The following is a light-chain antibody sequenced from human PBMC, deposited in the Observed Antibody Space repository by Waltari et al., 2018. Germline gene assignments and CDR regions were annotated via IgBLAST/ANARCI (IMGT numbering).Light chain of an antibody. V-gene: IGKV2-30*01. J-gene: IGKJ1*01. CDR1: QTLIYTDGNTY. CDR3: MQGTHWPWT. CDR2: KVS. Sequence: DVVMTQSPPSLPVTLGQPASMSCRSSQTLIYTDGNTYLSWFLQRPGQPPRRLIYKVSDRAPGVPDSSRGSWSGNDFTMRIKKVEAEDVGVYYCMQGTHWPWTFGQGTKMEIE.